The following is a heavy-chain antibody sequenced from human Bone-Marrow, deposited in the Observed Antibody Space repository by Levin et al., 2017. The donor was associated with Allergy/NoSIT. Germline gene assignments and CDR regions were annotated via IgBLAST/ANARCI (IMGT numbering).Heavy chain of an antibody. J-gene: IGHJ3*02. CDR1: GFTFDDYA. Sequence: PGESLKISCAASGFTFDDYAMHWVRQAPGKGLEWVSGISWNSGSIGYADSVKGRFTISRDNAKNSLYLQMNSLRAEDTALYYCANLGVVTDAFDIWGQGTMVTVSS. CDR2: ISWNSGSI. D-gene: IGHD2-21*02. V-gene: IGHV3-9*01. CDR3: ANLGVVTDAFDI.